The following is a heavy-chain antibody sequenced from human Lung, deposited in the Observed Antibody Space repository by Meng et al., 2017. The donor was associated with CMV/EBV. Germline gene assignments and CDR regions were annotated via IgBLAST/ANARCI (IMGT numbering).Heavy chain of an antibody. CDR2: ISWDGGST. D-gene: IGHD3-22*01. Sequence: QVVESGGVVGRPGVSLRLPCVPSGFTFDDYTLHWVRQPPGKGLEWVSLISWDGGSTYYADSVEGRFTIYRDNMKNSLYLQMNTLTSEDTALYYCARGYDSSGYLDYWGQGTLVTVSS. J-gene: IGHJ4*02. CDR1: GFTFDDYT. V-gene: IGHV3-43*01. CDR3: ARGYDSSGYLDY.